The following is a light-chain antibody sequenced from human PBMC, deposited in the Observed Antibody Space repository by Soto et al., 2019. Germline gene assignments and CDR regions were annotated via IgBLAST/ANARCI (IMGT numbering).Light chain of an antibody. Sequence: DIQMTQSPSSLSASVGDRVTIPCRASQSISSSLNWSQQKPGKAPKVLIYAASTLQSGVPSRFSGGGSGTDFTLTISSLQPEDFATYDCQQSYSLPLTFGGGTKVEIK. CDR2: AAS. J-gene: IGKJ4*01. CDR1: QSISSS. V-gene: IGKV1-39*01. CDR3: QQSYSLPLT.